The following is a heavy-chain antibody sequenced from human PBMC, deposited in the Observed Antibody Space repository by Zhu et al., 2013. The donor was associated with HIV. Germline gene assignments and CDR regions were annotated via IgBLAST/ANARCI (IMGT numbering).Heavy chain of an antibody. J-gene: IGHJ6*02. CDR2: IIPIFGTA. V-gene: IGHV1-69*01. Sequence: QVQLVQSGAEVKKPGSSVKVSCKASGGTFSSYAISWVRQAPGQGLEWMGGIIPIFGTANYAQKFQGRVTITADESTSTAYMELSSLRSEDTAVYYCARDYDLMVRGVSANYYYGMDVWGQGTTVTVSS. CDR3: ARDYDLMVRGVSANYYYGMDV. CDR1: GGTFSSYA. D-gene: IGHD3-10*01.